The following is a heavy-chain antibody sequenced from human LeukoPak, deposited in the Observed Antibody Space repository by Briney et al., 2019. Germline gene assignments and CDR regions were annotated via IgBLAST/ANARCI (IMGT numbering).Heavy chain of an antibody. Sequence: GGSLRLSCAASGFTFDDYTMHWVRQAPGKGLEWVSLISWDGGSTYYADSVKGRFTISRDNSKNSLYLQMNSLRAEDTAVYYCARAGYVVVTASGAFDIWGQGTMVTVSS. CDR1: GFTFDDYT. CDR3: ARAGYVVVTASGAFDI. J-gene: IGHJ3*02. CDR2: ISWDGGST. D-gene: IGHD2-21*02. V-gene: IGHV3-43*01.